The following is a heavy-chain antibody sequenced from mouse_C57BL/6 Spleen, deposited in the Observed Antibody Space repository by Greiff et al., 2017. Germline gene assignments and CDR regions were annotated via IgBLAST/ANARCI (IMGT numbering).Heavy chain of an antibody. CDR3: AREPLWDRFAY. CDR2: ISDGGSYT. CDR1: GFTFSSYA. V-gene: IGHV5-4*01. Sequence: EVKLMESGGGLVKPGGSLKLSCAASGFTFSSYAMSWVRQTPEKRLEWVATISDGGSYTYYPENVKGRFTISRDNAKKNLYLQMSHLKSEDTAMYYCAREPLWDRFAYWGQGTLVTVSA. J-gene: IGHJ3*01. D-gene: IGHD3-3*01.